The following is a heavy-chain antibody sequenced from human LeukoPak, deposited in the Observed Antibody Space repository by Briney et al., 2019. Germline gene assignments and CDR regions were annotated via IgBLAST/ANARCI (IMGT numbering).Heavy chain of an antibody. J-gene: IGHJ4*02. V-gene: IGHV1-24*01. D-gene: IGHD2-2*01. CDR2: SDPEDGET. Sequence: ASVKVSCKVSGYTLTELSMHWVRQAPGKGLEWMGGSDPEDGETIYAQKFQGRVTMTEDTSTDTAYMELSSLRSEDTAVYYCATPSRHQGHYFDYWGQGTLVTVSS. CDR3: ATPSRHQGHYFDY. CDR1: GYTLTELS.